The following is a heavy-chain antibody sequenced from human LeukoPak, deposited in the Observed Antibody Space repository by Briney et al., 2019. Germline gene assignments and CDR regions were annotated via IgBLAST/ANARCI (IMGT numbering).Heavy chain of an antibody. J-gene: IGHJ6*02. D-gene: IGHD6-13*01. V-gene: IGHV3-30*03. CDR2: ISYDGSSK. Sequence: PGRSLRLSCAASGFTFSSYGMHWVRQAPGKGLEWVAVISYDGSSKSYADSVKGRFTISRDNSKNTLSLQMNSLRAEDTAVYYCARDHRYSSILEVYYYYGMDVWGQGTTVTVSS. CDR1: GFTFSSYG. CDR3: ARDHRYSSILEVYYYYGMDV.